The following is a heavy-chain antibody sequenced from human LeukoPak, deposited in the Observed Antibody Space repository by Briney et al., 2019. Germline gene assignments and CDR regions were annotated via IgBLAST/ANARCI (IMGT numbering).Heavy chain of an antibody. J-gene: IGHJ4*02. Sequence: PSETLSLTCTVPGGSISSYYWSWIRQPPGKGLEWIGYIYTSGSTNYNPSLKSRVTISVDTSKNQFSLKLSSVTAADTAVYYCARGAPSPTYYDFWSGYYIPCYFDYWGQGTLVTVSS. D-gene: IGHD3-3*01. CDR1: GGSISSYY. CDR3: ARGAPSPTYYDFWSGYYIPCYFDY. V-gene: IGHV4-4*09. CDR2: IYTSGST.